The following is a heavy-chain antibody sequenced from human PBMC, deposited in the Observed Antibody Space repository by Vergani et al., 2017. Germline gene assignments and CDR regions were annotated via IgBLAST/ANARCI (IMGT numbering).Heavy chain of an antibody. D-gene: IGHD2-2*01. V-gene: IGHV3-48*04. Sequence: EVQLVESGGGLVQPGGSLRLSCAASGFTFSSYSMNWVRQAPGKGLEWVSYISSSGSTIYYADSVKGRFTISRDNAKNSLYLQMNSLRAEDTAVYYCARAGGPAASIGAFDIWGQGTMVTVSS. CDR2: ISSSGSTI. CDR1: GFTFSSYS. CDR3: ARAGGPAASIGAFDI. J-gene: IGHJ3*02.